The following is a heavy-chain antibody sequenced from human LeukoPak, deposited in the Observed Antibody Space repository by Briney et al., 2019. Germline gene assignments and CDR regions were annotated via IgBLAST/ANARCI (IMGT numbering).Heavy chain of an antibody. J-gene: IGHJ4*02. CDR3: VKDLSGHYSFDY. CDR1: AFTFSNYV. V-gene: IGHV3-64D*06. D-gene: IGHD3-22*01. Sequence: GGSLRLSCSASAFTFSNYVMHWVRQAPGKGLEYVSFISHNGKTTSYADSVKGGFTISRDNSKNTLYLQMSSLRPEDTAVYYCVKDLSGHYSFDYWGQGTLVTVSS. CDR2: ISHNGKTT.